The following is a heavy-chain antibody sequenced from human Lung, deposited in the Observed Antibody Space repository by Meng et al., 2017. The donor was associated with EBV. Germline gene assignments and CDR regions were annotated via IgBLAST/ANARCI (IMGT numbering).Heavy chain of an antibody. V-gene: IGHV4-31*02. CDR3: AATVNDGYFDY. CDR2: IYYSGST. Sequence: QKRGPELGRPHRTRALPWPASGASIISGGVYWSWFRLHPGKGLEWIGYIYYSGSTYYNPSLKSRVTISVDTSKNQFSLKLSSVTAADTAVYYCAATVNDGYFDYWGQGTLVTVSS. D-gene: IGHD4-11*01. J-gene: IGHJ4*02. CDR1: GASIISGGVY.